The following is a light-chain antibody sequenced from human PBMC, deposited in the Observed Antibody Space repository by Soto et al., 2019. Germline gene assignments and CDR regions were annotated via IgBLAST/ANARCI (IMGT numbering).Light chain of an antibody. J-gene: IGLJ3*02. V-gene: IGLV2-14*01. Sequence: ALTQPASVSGSPGQSITISCTGTSSDVGGYNYVSWYQQHPGKAPKLMIYEVSNRPSGVSNRFSGSKSGNTASLTISGLQAEEQADYYCSSYTSRSTLVFGGRTKVTVL. CDR1: SSDVGGYNY. CDR2: EVS. CDR3: SSYTSRSTLV.